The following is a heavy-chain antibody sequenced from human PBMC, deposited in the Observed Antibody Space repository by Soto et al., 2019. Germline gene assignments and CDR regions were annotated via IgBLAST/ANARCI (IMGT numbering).Heavy chain of an antibody. CDR3: AILQAAAGENDLTSDY. J-gene: IGHJ4*02. Sequence: PGESLKISCKGSGYSFTSYSISWVRQMPGKGLEWMGRIDPSDSYTNYSPSFQGHVTISADKSISTAYLQWSSLKASDTAMYYCAILQAAAGENDLTSDYWGQRTLVTVSS. V-gene: IGHV5-10-1*01. CDR2: IDPSDSYT. D-gene: IGHD6-13*01. CDR1: GYSFTSYS.